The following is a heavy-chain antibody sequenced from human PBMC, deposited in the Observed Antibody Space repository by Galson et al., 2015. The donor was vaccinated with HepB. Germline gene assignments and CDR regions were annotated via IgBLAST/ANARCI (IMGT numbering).Heavy chain of an antibody. J-gene: IGHJ4*02. CDR3: ASRQYYYGSGTYYNFSDY. V-gene: IGHV5-10-1*01. Sequence: QSGAEVKKPGESLRISCKGSGYTFTTFWISWVRQMPGKGLEWMGRIDPSDSYTDYSPSFQGHVTISADKSITTAYLQWSSLKASDTAMYYCASRQYYYGSGTYYNFSDYWGQGTLVTVSS. CDR1: GYTFTTFW. CDR2: IDPSDSYT. D-gene: IGHD3-10*01.